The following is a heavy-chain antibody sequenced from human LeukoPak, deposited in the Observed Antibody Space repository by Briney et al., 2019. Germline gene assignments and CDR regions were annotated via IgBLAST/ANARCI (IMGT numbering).Heavy chain of an antibody. Sequence: GGSLRLSCAASGFTFSSYSMNWVRQAPGKGLEWVANIKPDGTEKYYVDSLKGRFTISRGNAKNSLYLQMNSLRVEDTAVYYCARGGNSSWDYWGQGAPVTVSS. CDR2: IKPDGTEK. J-gene: IGHJ4*02. CDR1: GFTFSSYS. V-gene: IGHV3-7*01. CDR3: ARGGNSSWDY. D-gene: IGHD5-24*01.